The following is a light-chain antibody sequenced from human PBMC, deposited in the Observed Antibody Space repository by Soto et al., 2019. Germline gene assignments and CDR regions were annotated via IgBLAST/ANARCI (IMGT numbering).Light chain of an antibody. Sequence: EIVLTQSPGTLSFSPGERATLSCRASQSVSSSYLAWYQQKPGQAPRLLIYGASSRATGIPARFSGSGSGTDFTLTISSLEPGDFAIYYCQQRNDWQVTFGQGTRLEIK. J-gene: IGKJ5*01. V-gene: IGKV3D-20*02. CDR2: GAS. CDR1: QSVSSSY. CDR3: QQRNDWQVT.